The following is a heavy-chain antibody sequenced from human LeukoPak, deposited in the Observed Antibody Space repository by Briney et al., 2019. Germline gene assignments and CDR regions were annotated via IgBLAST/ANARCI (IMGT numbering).Heavy chain of an antibody. CDR2: INPNSGDT. CDR3: ARAGRWFGESNFDY. D-gene: IGHD3-10*01. CDR1: GYTFTGYS. J-gene: IGHJ4*02. V-gene: IGHV1-18*04. Sequence: ASVKVSCKASGYTFTGYSIHWVRQAPGQGLEWMGWINPNSGDTNYAQKLQGRVTMTTDTSTSTAYMELRSLRSDDTAVYYCARAGRWFGESNFDYWGQGTLVTVSS.